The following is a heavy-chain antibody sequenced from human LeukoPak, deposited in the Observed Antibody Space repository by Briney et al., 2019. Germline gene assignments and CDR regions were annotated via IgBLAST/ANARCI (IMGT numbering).Heavy chain of an antibody. Sequence: PGGSLRLSCAASGFTFSSDSRKWVRRAPGKGLEWVSSISSSSSYIYYADSVKGRFTISRDNAKNSLYLQMNSLRAEDTAVYYCARGRYSWNINWGQGTLVTVSS. V-gene: IGHV3-21*01. CDR1: GFTFSSDS. J-gene: IGHJ4*02. D-gene: IGHD5-12*01. CDR2: ISSSSSYI. CDR3: ARGRYSWNIN.